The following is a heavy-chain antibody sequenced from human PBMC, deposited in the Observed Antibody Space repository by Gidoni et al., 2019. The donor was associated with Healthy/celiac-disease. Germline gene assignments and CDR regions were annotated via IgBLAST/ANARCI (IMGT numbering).Heavy chain of an antibody. D-gene: IGHD3-22*01. J-gene: IGHJ4*02. CDR3: TTILDSSGYYWWPAVFDY. Sequence: ELQLVESGGGVLKPGGSLRLSGAASGFTFSNAWMNGVRQAPGKGLEWVGRIESKTDGGTTDYAAPVKGRFTISRDDSKHTLYLQMNSLKTEDTAVYYCTTILDSSGYYWWPAVFDYWGQGTLVTVSS. CDR1: GFTFSNAW. CDR2: IESKTDGGTT. V-gene: IGHV3-15*07.